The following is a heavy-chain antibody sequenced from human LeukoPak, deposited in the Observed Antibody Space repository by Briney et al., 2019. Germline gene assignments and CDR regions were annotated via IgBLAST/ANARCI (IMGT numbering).Heavy chain of an antibody. J-gene: IGHJ6*02. D-gene: IGHD2-8*02. V-gene: IGHV3-30*03. Sequence: GGSLRLSCAASGFTFSSYGIHWVRQAPGKGLEWVAVISYDGSNKYYADSVKGRFTISRDNAKNSLYLQMNSLRAEDTAVYYCARGRKFVWCQDVWGQGTTVTVSS. CDR3: ARGRKFVWCQDV. CDR1: GFTFSSYG. CDR2: ISYDGSNK.